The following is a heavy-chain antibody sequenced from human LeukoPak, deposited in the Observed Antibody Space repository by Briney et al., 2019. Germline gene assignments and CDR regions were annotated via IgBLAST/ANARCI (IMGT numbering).Heavy chain of an antibody. Sequence: GASVKVSCTASGGTFSSYAISWVRQAPGQGLEWMGGIIPIFGTANYAQKFQGRVTITADESTSTAYMELSSLRSEDTAVYYCARSKTTCTNGVCSRDFDYWGQGTLVTVSS. J-gene: IGHJ4*02. CDR2: IIPIFGTA. V-gene: IGHV1-69*01. D-gene: IGHD2-8*01. CDR3: ARSKTTCTNGVCSRDFDY. CDR1: GGTFSSYA.